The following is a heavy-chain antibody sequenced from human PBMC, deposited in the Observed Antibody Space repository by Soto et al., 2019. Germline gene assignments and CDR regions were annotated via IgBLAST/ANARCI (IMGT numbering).Heavy chain of an antibody. CDR1: GASVTSGGYY. Sequence: QVQLQESGPGLVKPSQTLSVTCTVSGASVTSGGYYWTWIRQHSGKGLEWIGHIYSDGRTYYSPSHKSRLTISLDMSKNQFSLRLTSVTVADTAVYYCASGYKYPSDYWGQGTLVAVSS. J-gene: IGHJ4*02. D-gene: IGHD6-25*01. V-gene: IGHV4-31*03. CDR2: IYSDGRT. CDR3: ASGYKYPSDY.